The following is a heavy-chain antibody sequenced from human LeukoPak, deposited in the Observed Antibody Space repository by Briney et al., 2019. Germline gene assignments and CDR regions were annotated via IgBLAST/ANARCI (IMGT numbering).Heavy chain of an antibody. D-gene: IGHD1-26*01. J-gene: IGHJ4*02. Sequence: ASVKVSCKASGYTFTDYYLHWVRQAPGQGLVWMGWINAKNGGTEYAQKFQGRVTLTRDTSVSTAYMVLTSLRYDDTAVYYCARVTSGTYHYWGQGTLVTISS. CDR1: GYTFTDYY. CDR2: INAKNGGT. V-gene: IGHV1-2*02. CDR3: ARVTSGTYHY.